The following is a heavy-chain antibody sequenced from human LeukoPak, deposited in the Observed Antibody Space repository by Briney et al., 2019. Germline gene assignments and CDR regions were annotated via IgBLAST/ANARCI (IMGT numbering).Heavy chain of an antibody. J-gene: IGHJ4*02. CDR3: ARGPEYYDFWSGYHLGYFDY. D-gene: IGHD3-3*01. CDR2: IKQDGSEK. Sequence: GGSLRLSCAASGFTFSSYWMSWVRQAPGKGLEWVANIKQDGSEKYYVDSVKGRFTISRDNAKNSLYLQMNSLRAEDTAVYYCARGPEYYDFWSGYHLGYFDYWGQGTLVTVSS. CDR1: GFTFSSYW. V-gene: IGHV3-7*01.